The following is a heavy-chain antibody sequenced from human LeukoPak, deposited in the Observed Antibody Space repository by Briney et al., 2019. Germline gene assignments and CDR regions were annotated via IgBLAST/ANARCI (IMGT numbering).Heavy chain of an antibody. CDR2: ISSSGSTI. CDR1: GFTFSDYY. D-gene: IGHD3-22*01. Sequence: PGGSLRLSRAASGFTFSDYYMSWIRQAPGKGLEWVSYISSSGSTIYYADSVKGRFTISRDNAKNSLYLQMNSLRAEDTAVYYCARTIIDSSGYLDYWGQGTLVTVSS. CDR3: ARTIIDSSGYLDY. V-gene: IGHV3-11*01. J-gene: IGHJ4*02.